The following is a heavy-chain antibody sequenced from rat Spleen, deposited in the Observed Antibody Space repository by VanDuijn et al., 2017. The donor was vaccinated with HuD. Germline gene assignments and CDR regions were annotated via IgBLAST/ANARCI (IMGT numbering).Heavy chain of an antibody. CDR1: GFTFSNYD. J-gene: IGHJ3*01. V-gene: IGHV5-20*01. CDR3: TTENYWFAY. D-gene: IGHD1-10*01. Sequence: EVQLVESGGDLVQPGRSIQLSCAASGFTFSNYDMAWVRQAPTKGPEWVASISFDGSTTYYRDSVKGRFTISRDNTKSTLYLQMNSLRSEDTATYYCTTENYWFAYWGQGTLVTVSS. CDR2: ISFDGSTT.